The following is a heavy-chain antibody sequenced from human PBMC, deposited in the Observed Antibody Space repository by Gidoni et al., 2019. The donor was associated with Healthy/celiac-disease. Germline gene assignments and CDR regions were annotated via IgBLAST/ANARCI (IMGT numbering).Heavy chain of an antibody. D-gene: IGHD3-22*01. V-gene: IGHV3-48*02. CDR2: ISSSSSTI. CDR1: GFTFSSYS. Sequence: EVQLVESGGGLVQPGGSLSLSCAASGFTFSSYSLNWVRQAPGKGLEWVSYISSSSSTIYYADSVKGRFTISRDNAKNSLYLQMNSLRDEDTAVYYCARDQYYDSSGDYYYYYGMDVWGQGTTVTVSS. CDR3: ARDQYYDSSGDYYYYYGMDV. J-gene: IGHJ6*02.